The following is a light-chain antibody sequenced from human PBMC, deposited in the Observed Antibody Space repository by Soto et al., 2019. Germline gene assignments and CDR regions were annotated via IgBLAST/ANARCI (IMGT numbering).Light chain of an antibody. J-gene: IGKJ2*01. CDR3: QDYNGAHCA. Sequence: DIQMTQSPPSLSASVGDRVTITCRASQAISNFVAWYQQKPGKAPSLLIYEASTLQSGVPSRFSGRGSGTAFTLTISSLQPEDVATYFGQDYNGAHCAFGQGTKLEIK. CDR2: EAS. V-gene: IGKV1-27*01. CDR1: QAISNF.